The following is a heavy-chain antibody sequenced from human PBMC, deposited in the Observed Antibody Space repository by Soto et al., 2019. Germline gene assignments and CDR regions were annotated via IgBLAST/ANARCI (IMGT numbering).Heavy chain of an antibody. Sequence: QVQLQESGPGLVKPSQTLSLTCTVSGGSISSGGYYWSWIRQHPGKGLEWIGYIYYSGSTYYNPSLSSRVCISVDTSKNQFCLTLSSVTAADTAVYYCARSSQSTVTTFVYWGQGTLVTVSS. V-gene: IGHV4-31*03. CDR3: ARSSQSTVTTFVY. CDR2: IYYSGST. D-gene: IGHD4-17*01. J-gene: IGHJ4*02. CDR1: GGSISSGGYY.